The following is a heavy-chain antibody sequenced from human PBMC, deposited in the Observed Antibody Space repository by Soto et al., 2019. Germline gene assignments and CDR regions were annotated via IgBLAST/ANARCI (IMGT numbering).Heavy chain of an antibody. CDR1: GYTFTSYY. V-gene: IGHV1-46*01. Sequence: ASVKVSCKASGYTFTSYYMHWVRQAPGQGLEWMGIINPSGGSTSYAQKFQGRVTMTRDTSTSTVYMELSSLRSEDTAVYYCARDGSDAAAMVTMHYYFDYWGQGTLVNVSS. J-gene: IGHJ4*02. CDR2: INPSGGST. CDR3: ARDGSDAAAMVTMHYYFDY. D-gene: IGHD5-18*01.